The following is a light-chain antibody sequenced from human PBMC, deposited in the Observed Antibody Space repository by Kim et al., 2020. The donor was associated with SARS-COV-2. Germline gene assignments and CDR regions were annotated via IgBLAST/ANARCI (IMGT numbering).Light chain of an antibody. CDR1: SSNIGNNY. Sequence: GQKVTNPCSGSSSNIGNNYVSWYQQLPGTAPKLLIYDNNKRPSGIPDRFSGSKSGTSATLGITGLQTGDEADYYCGTWDSSLSAVVFGGGTQLTVL. V-gene: IGLV1-51*01. CDR2: DNN. CDR3: GTWDSSLSAVV. J-gene: IGLJ2*01.